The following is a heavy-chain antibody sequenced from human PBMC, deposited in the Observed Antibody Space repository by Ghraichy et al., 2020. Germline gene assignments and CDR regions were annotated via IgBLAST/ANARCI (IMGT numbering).Heavy chain of an antibody. J-gene: IGHJ6*02. CDR3: ARDRDYVWGSYRYSYYYYGMDV. V-gene: IGHV3-7*03. D-gene: IGHD3-16*02. CDR1: GFTFSSYW. CDR2: IKQDGSEK. Sequence: LSLTCAASGFTFSSYWMSWVRQAPGKGLEWVANIKQDGSEKYYVDSVKGRFTISRDNAKNSLYLQMNSLRAEDTAVYYCARDRDYVWGSYRYSYYYYGMDVWGQGTTVTVSS.